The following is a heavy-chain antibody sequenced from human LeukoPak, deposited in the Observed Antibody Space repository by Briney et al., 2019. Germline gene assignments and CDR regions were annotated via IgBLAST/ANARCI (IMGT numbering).Heavy chain of an antibody. CDR2: INHSGST. CDR3: ARHYRYGGSDY. V-gene: IGHV4-34*01. CDR1: GGSFSGYY. Sequence: SETLSLTCAVYGGSFSGYYWSWSRQPPGKGLEWIGEINHSGSTNYNPSLKSRVTISVDTSKNQFSLKLSSVTAADTAVYYCARHYRYGGSDYWGQGTLVTVSS. J-gene: IGHJ4*02. D-gene: IGHD4-23*01.